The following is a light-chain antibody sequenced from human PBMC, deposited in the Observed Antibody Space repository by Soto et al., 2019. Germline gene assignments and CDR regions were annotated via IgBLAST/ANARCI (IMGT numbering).Light chain of an antibody. Sequence: DIQMPQSPSSLSASVGDTVTITCRAGQTFKNYLNWYQHRPGNAPKLLIYAASNLQSGVPSRFSGSGSGTDFTLTISSLHPEDFATYFCQQSHTPPLTFGGGTKVDIK. V-gene: IGKV1-39*01. CDR2: AAS. CDR1: QTFKNY. J-gene: IGKJ4*01. CDR3: QQSHTPPLT.